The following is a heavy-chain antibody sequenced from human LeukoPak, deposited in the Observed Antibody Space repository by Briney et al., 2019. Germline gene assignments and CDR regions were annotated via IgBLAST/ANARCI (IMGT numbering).Heavy chain of an antibody. V-gene: IGHV1-18*01. CDR3: AREAITIFGVVRTQTTYGPHRFDP. CDR2: ISAYNGNT. Sequence: ASVKVSCKASGYTLTNHGINWVRQDPGQGLEWMGWISAYNGNTNYAQKLQGRVTMTTDTSTSTAYMELSSLRSEDTAVYYCAREAITIFGVVRTQTTYGPHRFDPWGQGTLVTVSS. D-gene: IGHD3-3*01. CDR1: GYTLTNHG. J-gene: IGHJ5*02.